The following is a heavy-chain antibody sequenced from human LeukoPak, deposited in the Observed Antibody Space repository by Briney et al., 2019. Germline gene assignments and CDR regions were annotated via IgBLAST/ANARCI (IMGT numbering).Heavy chain of an antibody. CDR3: ARGAYYSNSLPYYYYYYMDV. Sequence: WASVKVSCKASGGTFSDYAMSWVRQAPGQGLEWVGGIIPLLGTANYAQKFQDRVTITTDESTNTAYMELSSLRSEDTAVYYCARGAYYSNSLPYYYYYYMDVWGKGTTVTVSS. CDR2: IIPLLGTA. CDR1: GGTFSDYA. D-gene: IGHD4-11*01. J-gene: IGHJ6*03. V-gene: IGHV1-69*05.